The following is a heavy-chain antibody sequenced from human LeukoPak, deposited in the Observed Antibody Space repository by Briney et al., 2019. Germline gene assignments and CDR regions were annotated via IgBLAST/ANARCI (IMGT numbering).Heavy chain of an antibody. V-gene: IGHV1-46*01. J-gene: IGHJ5*02. CDR3: AIQLPGNYDFWSGYYISNWFDP. CDR2: INPSGGST. D-gene: IGHD3-3*01. CDR1: GYTFTSYY. Sequence: ASVKVSCKAPGYTFTSYYMHWVRQAPGQGLEWMGIINPSGGSTSYAQKFQGRVTMTRDTSTSTVYMELSSLRSEDTAVYYCAIQLPGNYDFWSGYYISNWFDPWGQGTLVTVSS.